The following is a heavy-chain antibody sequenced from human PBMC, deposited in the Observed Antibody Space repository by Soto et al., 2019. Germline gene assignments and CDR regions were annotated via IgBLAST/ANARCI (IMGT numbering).Heavy chain of an antibody. D-gene: IGHD2-15*01. Sequence: DVQLLESGGGLVQPEGSLRLSCAASGFTFRSYAMGWVRQGPGKGLEWVAVVSIGGSTHYADSVRGRFTISRDNSKNTLSLKMNSLTAEDTAVYFCAKRRGAGGHFDYWGQGALVTVSS. J-gene: IGHJ4*02. CDR2: VSIGGST. V-gene: IGHV3-23*01. CDR1: GFTFRSYA. CDR3: AKRRGAGGHFDY.